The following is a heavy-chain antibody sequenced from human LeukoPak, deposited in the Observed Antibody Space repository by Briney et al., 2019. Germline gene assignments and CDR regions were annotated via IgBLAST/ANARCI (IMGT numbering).Heavy chain of an antibody. D-gene: IGHD3-10*02. J-gene: IGHJ6*04. Sequence: GGSLRLSCAASGFTFSSYEMNWVRQAPGKGMERVSYISSSGSTIYYADSVKGRFTISRDNAKNSLYLQMNSLRAEDTAVYYCAELGITMIGGVWGKGTTVTISS. CDR3: AELGITMIGGV. CDR2: ISSSGSTI. V-gene: IGHV3-48*03. CDR1: GFTFSSYE.